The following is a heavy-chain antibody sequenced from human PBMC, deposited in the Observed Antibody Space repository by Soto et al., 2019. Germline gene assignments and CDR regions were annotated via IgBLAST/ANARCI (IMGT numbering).Heavy chain of an antibody. Sequence: PSETLSLTCAVYGGSFSGYYWSWIRQPPGKGLEWIGEINHSGSTNYNPSLKSRVTISVDTSKNQFSLKLSSVTAADTAVYYCARWAYGDDWSLVKYYYMDVWGKGTTVTVSS. J-gene: IGHJ6*03. CDR3: ARWAYGDDWSLVKYYYMDV. CDR1: GGSFSGYY. V-gene: IGHV4-34*01. D-gene: IGHD4-17*01. CDR2: INHSGST.